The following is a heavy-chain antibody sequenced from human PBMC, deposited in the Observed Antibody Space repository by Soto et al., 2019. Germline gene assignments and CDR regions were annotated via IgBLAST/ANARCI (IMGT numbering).Heavy chain of an antibody. D-gene: IGHD3-16*01. CDR3: ARDWGLPIDDHTGG. J-gene: IGHJ4*02. Sequence: QVQLVQSGAEVKKPGSSVKVDCKASGGTFSSYTISWVRQAPGQGLEWMGRIIPILGIANYAQKFQGRVTITADKSTSTAYMELSSLRSEDTAVYYCARDWGLPIDDHTGGWGQGTLVTVSS. CDR1: GGTFSSYT. CDR2: IIPILGIA. V-gene: IGHV1-69*08.